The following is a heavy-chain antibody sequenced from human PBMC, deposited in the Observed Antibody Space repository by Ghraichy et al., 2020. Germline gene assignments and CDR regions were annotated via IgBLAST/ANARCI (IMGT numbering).Heavy chain of an antibody. V-gene: IGHV4-34*01. D-gene: IGHD1-14*01. CDR3: ARGGYGSPEYNFYGTDV. Sequence: SQTLSLTCAVYGGSFSDHYWSWIRQPPGKGLEWIGEINHSGSTNYNPSLKSRVTISVDTSKNQFSLKLTSVTAADTALYYCARGGYGSPEYNFYGTDVWGQGTTVTVSS. J-gene: IGHJ6*02. CDR1: GGSFSDHY. CDR2: INHSGST.